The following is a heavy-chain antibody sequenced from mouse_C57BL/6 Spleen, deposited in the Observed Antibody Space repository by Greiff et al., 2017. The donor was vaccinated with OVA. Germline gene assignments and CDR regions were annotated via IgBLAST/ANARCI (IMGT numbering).Heavy chain of an antibody. Sequence: VQLKQSGPELVKPGASVKIPCKASGYTFTDYNMDWVKQSHGKSLEWIGDINPNNGGTNYNQKFKGKATLPVDKSSSTAYMELRSLTSEDTAVYFCARSDYGNYVRGAMDYWGQGTSVTVSS. D-gene: IGHD2-1*01. CDR3: ARSDYGNYVRGAMDY. V-gene: IGHV1-18*01. CDR2: INPNNGGT. J-gene: IGHJ4*01. CDR1: GYTFTDYN.